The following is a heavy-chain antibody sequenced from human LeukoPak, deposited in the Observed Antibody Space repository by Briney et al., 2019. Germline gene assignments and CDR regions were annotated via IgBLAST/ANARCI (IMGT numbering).Heavy chain of an antibody. D-gene: IGHD3-16*01. J-gene: IGHJ6*03. CDR1: GYSISSGYY. CDR2: IYHSGST. V-gene: IGHV4-38-2*02. Sequence: PSETLSLTCTVSGYSISSGYYWGWIRQPPGKGLEWIGSIYHSGSTYYNPSLKSRVTISVDTSRNQISLKLSSVTAADTAVYYCARTDAGGNYYYNYYMDVWGKGTTVTVSS. CDR3: ARTDAGGNYYYNYYMDV.